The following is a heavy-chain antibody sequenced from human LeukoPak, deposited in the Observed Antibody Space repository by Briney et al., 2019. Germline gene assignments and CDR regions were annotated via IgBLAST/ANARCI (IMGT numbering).Heavy chain of an antibody. CDR3: ARIFGTEGYCSGGSCYSADY. CDR2: IIPIFGTA. J-gene: IGHJ4*02. CDR1: GYTFTSYD. V-gene: IGHV1-69*05. D-gene: IGHD2-15*01. Sequence: AASVKVSCKASGYTFTSYDINWVRQAPGQGLEWKGGIIPIFGTANYAQKFQGRVTITTDESTSTAYMELSSLRSEDTAVYYCARIFGTEGYCSGGSCYSADYWGQGTLVTVSS.